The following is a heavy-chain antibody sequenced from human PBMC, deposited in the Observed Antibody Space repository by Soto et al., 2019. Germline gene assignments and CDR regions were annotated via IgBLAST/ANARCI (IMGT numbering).Heavy chain of an antibody. D-gene: IGHD3-3*01. Sequence: QVHLVESGGGVVQPGRSLRLSCAASGFTFSSHGMHWIRQAPGKGLEWVAVIPYDGSHQYYADSVKARFSISRDNSKNTLYLQMNSLRAEDTAVYYCAKLRVLEWEVQESDYWGQGTLVSVSS. CDR3: AKLRVLEWEVQESDY. CDR1: GFTFSSHG. V-gene: IGHV3-30*18. CDR2: IPYDGSHQ. J-gene: IGHJ4*02.